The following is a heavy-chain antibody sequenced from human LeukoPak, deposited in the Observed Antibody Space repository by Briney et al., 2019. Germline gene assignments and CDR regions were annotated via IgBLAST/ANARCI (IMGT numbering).Heavy chain of an antibody. Sequence: ASVKVSCKASGYTFTSYGISWVRQAPGQGLEWMGWISAYNGNTNYAQKLQGRVTMTTDTSTSTAYMELRSLRSDDTAVYYCARAPSQLLWFGELSNYYFDYWGQGTLVTVSS. CDR3: ARAPSQLLWFGELSNYYFDY. CDR1: GYTFTSYG. D-gene: IGHD3-10*01. V-gene: IGHV1-18*01. J-gene: IGHJ4*02. CDR2: ISAYNGNT.